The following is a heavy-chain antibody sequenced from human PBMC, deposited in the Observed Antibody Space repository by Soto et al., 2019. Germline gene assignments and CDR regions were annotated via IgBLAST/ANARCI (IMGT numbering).Heavy chain of an antibody. CDR1: GYTFTGYY. CDR2: INPNSGGT. D-gene: IGHD2-21*01. CDR3: ARVGLWPSRPLDY. J-gene: IGHJ4*02. V-gene: IGHV1-2*04. Sequence: ASVKVSCKASGYTFTGYYMHWVRQAPGQGLEWMGWINPNSGGTNYAQKFQGWVTMTRDTSISTAYMELSRLRSDDTAVYYCARVGLWPSRPLDYWGQGTLVTVSS.